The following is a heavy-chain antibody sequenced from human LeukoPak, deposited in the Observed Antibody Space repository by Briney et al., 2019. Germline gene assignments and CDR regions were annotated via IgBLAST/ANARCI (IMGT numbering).Heavy chain of an antibody. V-gene: IGHV3-23*01. CDR3: AKHGDNVWGSFRFGLDS. J-gene: IGHJ4*02. CDR1: GFTFSSYA. D-gene: IGHD3-16*02. CDR2: ISGSGGST. Sequence: PGGSLRLSCAASGFTFSSYAMSWVRQAPGKGLEWVSAISGSGGSTYYADSVKGRFTVSRDNFKNTVFLQLNNLRPEDTAVYYCAKHGDNVWGSFRFGLDSWGQGTLVTVSS.